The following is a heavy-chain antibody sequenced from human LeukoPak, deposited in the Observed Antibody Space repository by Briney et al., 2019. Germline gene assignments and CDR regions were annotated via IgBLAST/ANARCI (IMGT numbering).Heavy chain of an antibody. V-gene: IGHV1-69*04. CDR3: ARGAYSGSYVLDY. J-gene: IGHJ4*02. D-gene: IGHD1-26*01. CDR2: IIPILGIA. Sequence: ASVKVSCKASGGTFSSYAISWVRQAPGQGLEWMGRIIPILGIANYAQKFQGRVTITADKSTSTAYMELSSLRSEDTAVYYCARGAYSGSYVLDYWGQETLVTVSS. CDR1: GGTFSSYA.